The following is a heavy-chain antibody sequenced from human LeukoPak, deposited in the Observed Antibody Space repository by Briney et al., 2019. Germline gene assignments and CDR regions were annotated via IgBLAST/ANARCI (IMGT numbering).Heavy chain of an antibody. CDR3: AKDYGDYEPSYFDY. J-gene: IGHJ4*02. V-gene: IGHV3-30*02. Sequence: GGSLRLSCAASGFTFSRYGMHWVRQAPGKGLEWVAFIRYDGSNKYYADYVKGRFTISRDNSKNTLYLQMNSLIAEDTAVYYCAKDYGDYEPSYFDYWGQGTLVTVSS. CDR1: GFTFSRYG. CDR2: IRYDGSNK. D-gene: IGHD4-17*01.